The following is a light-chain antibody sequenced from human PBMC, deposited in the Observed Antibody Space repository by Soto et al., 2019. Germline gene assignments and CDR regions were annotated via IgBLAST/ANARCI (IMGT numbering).Light chain of an antibody. CDR3: QQYDSYPIT. V-gene: IGKV1D-16*01. Sequence: DIQMTQSPSSLSASVGDRVTITCRASQGIRNLLVWYQQKPEKAPKSLIYGTSNLESGVPSRFSGSGSGTDYTLTISSLQPEDFATHYCQQYDSYPITFGQGTRLEIK. CDR1: QGIRNL. CDR2: GTS. J-gene: IGKJ5*01.